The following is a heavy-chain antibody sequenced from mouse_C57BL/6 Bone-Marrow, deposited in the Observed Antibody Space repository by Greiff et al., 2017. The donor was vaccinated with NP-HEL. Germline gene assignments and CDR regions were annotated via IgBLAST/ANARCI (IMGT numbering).Heavy chain of an antibody. CDR2: ISYDGSN. CDR3: ARARVLYYFDY. D-gene: IGHD1-1*02. CDR1: GYSITSGYY. Sequence: EVQLQESGPGLVKPSQSLSLTCSVTGYSITSGYYWNWIRQFPGNKLEWMGYISYDGSNNYNPSLKNRISITRDTSKNQFFLKLNSVTTEDTATYYCARARVLYYFDYWGQGTTLTVSS. J-gene: IGHJ2*01. V-gene: IGHV3-6*01.